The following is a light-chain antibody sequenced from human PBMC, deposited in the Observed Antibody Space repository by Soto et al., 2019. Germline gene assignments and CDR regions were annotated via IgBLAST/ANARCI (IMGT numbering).Light chain of an antibody. CDR1: QTISSW. V-gene: IGKV1-5*03. CDR2: KAS. CDR3: QHYNSYSEA. J-gene: IGKJ1*01. Sequence: DIQMAESPSTLFGSVGDRVSITCRASQTISSWLAWYQQKPGQAPKLLIYKASTLKSGVPSMFSGSGAGTEFTLTISSLKHDDFATYYCQHYNSYSEAFGQGTKVDI.